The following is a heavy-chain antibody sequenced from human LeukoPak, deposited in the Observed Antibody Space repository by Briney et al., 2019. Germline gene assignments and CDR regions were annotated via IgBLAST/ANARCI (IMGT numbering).Heavy chain of an antibody. CDR3: ARRMGVGATNWFDP. V-gene: IGHV4-59*08. J-gene: IGHJ5*02. CDR1: GGSISSYY. Sequence: PSETLSLTCTVSGGSISSYYWSWIRQPPGKGLEWIGYIYYSGSTNYNPSLKSRVTISVDTSKNQFSLKLSSVTAADTAVYYCARRMGVGATNWFDPWGQGTLVTVSP. D-gene: IGHD1-26*01. CDR2: IYYSGST.